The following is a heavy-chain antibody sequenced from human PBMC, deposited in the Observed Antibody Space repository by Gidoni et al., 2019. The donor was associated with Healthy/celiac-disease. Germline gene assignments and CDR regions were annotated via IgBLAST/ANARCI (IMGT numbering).Heavy chain of an antibody. CDR2: SEK. CDR3: ARELMVRGVITYYYYYYGMDV. Sequence: SEKYYVDSVKGRFTISRDNAKNSLYLQMNSLRAEDTAVYYCARELMVRGVITYYYYYYGMDVWGQGTTVTVSS. J-gene: IGHJ6*02. V-gene: IGHV3-7*01. D-gene: IGHD3-10*01.